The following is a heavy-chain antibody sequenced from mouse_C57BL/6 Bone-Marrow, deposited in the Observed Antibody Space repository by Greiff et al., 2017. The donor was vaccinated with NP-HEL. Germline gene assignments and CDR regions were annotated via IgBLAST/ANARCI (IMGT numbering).Heavy chain of an antibody. CDR2: INPNNGGT. V-gene: IGHV1-26*01. CDR3: ADYYGYDGRYYYALDY. J-gene: IGHJ4*01. D-gene: IGHD2-2*01. CDR1: GYTFTDYY. Sequence: VQLQQSGPELVKPGASVKISCKASGYTFTDYYMNWVKQSHGKSLEWIGDINPNNGGTSYNQKFKGKATLTVDKSSSTAYMELRSLTSEDSAVYYCADYYGYDGRYYYALDYWGRGTSVTVSS.